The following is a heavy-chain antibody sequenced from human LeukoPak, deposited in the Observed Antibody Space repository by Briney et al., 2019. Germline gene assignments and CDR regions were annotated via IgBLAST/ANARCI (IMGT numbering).Heavy chain of an antibody. CDR3: ARVGFRITIFGVVRVSNWFDP. Sequence: SETLSLTCTVSGGSISSGGYYWSWIRQHPGTDLEWIGYIYYSGSTYYNPSLKSRVTISVDTSKNQFSLKLSSVTAADTAVYYCARVGFRITIFGVVRVSNWFDPWGQGTLVTVSS. CDR1: GGSISSGGYY. J-gene: IGHJ5*02. V-gene: IGHV4-31*03. CDR2: IYYSGST. D-gene: IGHD3-3*01.